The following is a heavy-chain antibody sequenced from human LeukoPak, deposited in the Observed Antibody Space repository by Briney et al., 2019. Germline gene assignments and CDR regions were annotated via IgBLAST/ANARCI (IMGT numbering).Heavy chain of an antibody. V-gene: IGHV4-59*08. J-gene: IGHJ5*02. CDR1: GGSISSYY. D-gene: IGHD3-10*01. Sequence: PSETLSLTCTVSGGSISSYYWSWIRQPPGKGLEWIGYIYYSGSTNYNPSLKSRVTISVDTSKNQFSLKLSSVTAADTAVYYCARRDYGSGNNWFDPWGQGTPVTVSS. CDR2: IYYSGST. CDR3: ARRDYGSGNNWFDP.